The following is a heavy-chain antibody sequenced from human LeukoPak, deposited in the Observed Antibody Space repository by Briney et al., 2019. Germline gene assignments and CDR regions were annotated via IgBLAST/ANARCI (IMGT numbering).Heavy chain of an antibody. Sequence: PGGSLRLSCAPSGFTFSIYEMNWVRQAPGKGLEWVSYISSSGSTIYYADSVKGRFTISRDNAKNSLYLQMNSRRAEDTAVYYCARGRSMVRGFNWFDPWGQGTLVTVSS. CDR1: GFTFSIYE. D-gene: IGHD3-10*01. V-gene: IGHV3-48*03. CDR3: ARGRSMVRGFNWFDP. CDR2: ISSSGSTI. J-gene: IGHJ5*02.